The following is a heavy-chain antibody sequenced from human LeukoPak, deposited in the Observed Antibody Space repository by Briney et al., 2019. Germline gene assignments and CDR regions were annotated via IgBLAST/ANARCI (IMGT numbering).Heavy chain of an antibody. CDR2: ISYSGST. CDR3: ARWAIIAYCGGDCYSGPFDY. J-gene: IGHJ4*02. Sequence: SETLSLTCTVSGGSISSYYWSWIRQPPGKGLEWIGYISYSGSTDYNPSLMSRVTISVDTSKNQFSLLLTSVTAADTAVYYCARWAIIAYCGGDCYSGPFDYWGQGTLVTVSS. V-gene: IGHV4-59*01. CDR1: GGSISSYY. D-gene: IGHD2-21*02.